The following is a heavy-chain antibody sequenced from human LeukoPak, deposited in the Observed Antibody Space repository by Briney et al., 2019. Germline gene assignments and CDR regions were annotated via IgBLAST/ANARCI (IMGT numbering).Heavy chain of an antibody. CDR2: IYSGGST. CDR1: GFTVSSNY. J-gene: IGHJ4*02. D-gene: IGHD2-21*02. Sequence: GGSLRLSCAASGFTVSSNYMSWVRQAPGKGLEWVSVIYSGGSTYYADSVKGRFTISRDNAKNSLYLQMNSLRAEDTAVYYCARDRLADCGGDCYGFDYWGQGTLVTVSS. CDR3: ARDRLADCGGDCYGFDY. V-gene: IGHV3-66*01.